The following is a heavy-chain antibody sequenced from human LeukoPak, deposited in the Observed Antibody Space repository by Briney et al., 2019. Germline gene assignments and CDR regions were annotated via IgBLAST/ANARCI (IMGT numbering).Heavy chain of an antibody. J-gene: IGHJ6*04. V-gene: IGHV1-69*13. CDR2: IIPIFGTA. D-gene: IGHD3-10*01. CDR1: GGTFSSYA. Sequence: SVKVSCKASGGTFSSYAISWVRQAHGQGLEWMGGIIPIFGTANYAQKFQGRVTITADESTSTAYMELSSLRSEDTAVYYCARYWFGELSLGMDVWGKGTTVTVSS. CDR3: ARYWFGELSLGMDV.